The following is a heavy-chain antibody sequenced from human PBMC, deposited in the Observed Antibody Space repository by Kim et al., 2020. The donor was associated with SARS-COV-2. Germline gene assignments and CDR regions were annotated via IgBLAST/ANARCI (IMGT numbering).Heavy chain of an antibody. CDR3: ARVYSSSSGKASDY. CDR2: ISSSGTTI. CDR1: GFTFTTYE. J-gene: IGHJ4*02. Sequence: GGSLRLSCASSGFTFTTYEMNWVRQAPGKGLEWVSYISSSGTTIYYADSVKGRFTISRDNAKNSLFLKMISLRAEDTAVYYCARVYSSSSGKASDYWGQG. D-gene: IGHD6-6*01. V-gene: IGHV3-48*03.